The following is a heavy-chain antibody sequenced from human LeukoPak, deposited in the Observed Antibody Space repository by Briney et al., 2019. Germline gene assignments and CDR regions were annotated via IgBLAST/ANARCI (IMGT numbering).Heavy chain of an antibody. V-gene: IGHV1-18*01. CDR1: GYTFTSYG. J-gene: IGHJ6*03. CDR3: AKVGKYYYDTSGYSQEWEYFYYYMDV. CDR2: IRVYNGNT. D-gene: IGHD3-22*01. Sequence: ASVKVSCKASGYTFTSYGINWVRQAPGQGLEWMGWIRVYNGNTNYAQKLQGRVTMTTDTSTSTAYMELRSLRSDDTAVYYCAKVGKYYYDTSGYSQEWEYFYYYMDVWGKGTTVTVSS.